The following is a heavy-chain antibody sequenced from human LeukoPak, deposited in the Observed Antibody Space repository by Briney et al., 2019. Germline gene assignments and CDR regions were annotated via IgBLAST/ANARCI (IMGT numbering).Heavy chain of an antibody. J-gene: IGHJ5*02. CDR3: ARAPKFRLVGVPKGPFDP. V-gene: IGHV3-23*01. Sequence: PGGSLRLSCAASGFTLSSYAMSWVRQAPGKGLEWVSAISDSGNTYHADSVKGRFTISRDNAKNSLYLQMNSLRAEDTAVYYCARAPKFRLVGVPKGPFDPWGQGSLVTVSS. D-gene: IGHD1-26*01. CDR2: ISDSGNT. CDR1: GFTLSSYA.